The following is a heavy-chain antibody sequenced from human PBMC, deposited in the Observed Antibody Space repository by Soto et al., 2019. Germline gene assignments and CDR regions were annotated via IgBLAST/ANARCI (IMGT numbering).Heavy chain of an antibody. CDR2: IWYDGSNK. CDR1: GFTFSSYG. J-gene: IGHJ6*02. CDR3: ARDTARAMVRIYYGMDV. D-gene: IGHD3-10*01. V-gene: IGHV3-33*01. Sequence: QVQRVESGGGVVQPGRSLRLSCAASGFTFSSYGMHWVRQAPGKGLEWVAVIWYDGSNKYYADSVKGRFTISRDNSKNTLYLQMNSLRAEDTAVYYCARDTARAMVRIYYGMDVWGQGTTVTVSS.